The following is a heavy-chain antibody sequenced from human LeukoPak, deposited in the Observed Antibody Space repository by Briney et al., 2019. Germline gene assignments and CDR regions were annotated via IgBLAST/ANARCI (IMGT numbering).Heavy chain of an antibody. V-gene: IGHV3-23*01. CDR2: ISGSGAST. Sequence: PGGPVTLSCGAWGLPFSSYGMRWVRRAPGEGLEWVSAISGSGASTYYAATVKGPFTISRDNSKNTLYLQMKSLRAEDTVVYYCAKDRTLDYWGQGTLVTVSS. J-gene: IGHJ4*02. D-gene: IGHD2-2*01. CDR1: GLPFSSYG. CDR3: AKDRTLDY.